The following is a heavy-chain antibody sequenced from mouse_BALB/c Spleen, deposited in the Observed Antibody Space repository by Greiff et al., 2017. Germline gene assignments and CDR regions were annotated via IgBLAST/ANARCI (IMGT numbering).Heavy chain of an antibody. CDR1: GYTFTSYW. CDR2: INPSTGYT. V-gene: IGHV1-7*01. J-gene: IGHJ4*01. D-gene: IGHD2-1*01. CDR3: ARSGDGNYAMDY. Sequence: VQLQQSGAELAKPGASVKMSCKASGYTFTSYWMHWVKQRPGQRLEWIGYINPSTGYTEYNQKFKDKATLTADKSSSTAYMQLSSLTSEDSAVYYCARSGDGNYAMDYWGQGTSVTVSS.